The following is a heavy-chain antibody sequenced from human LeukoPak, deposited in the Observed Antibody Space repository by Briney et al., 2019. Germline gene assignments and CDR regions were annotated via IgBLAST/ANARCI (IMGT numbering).Heavy chain of an antibody. CDR1: GYTFTGYY. Sequence: EASVKVSCKASGYTFTGYYMHWVRQAPGQGLEWMGWINPNSGNTASAKKFQGRVTITRNTSISTAYMELSSLRSEDTAVYYCARGLFIDSSGYSDDAFDIWGQGTMVTVSS. CDR3: ARGLFIDSSGYSDDAFDI. D-gene: IGHD3-22*01. CDR2: INPNSGNT. V-gene: IGHV1-8*03. J-gene: IGHJ3*02.